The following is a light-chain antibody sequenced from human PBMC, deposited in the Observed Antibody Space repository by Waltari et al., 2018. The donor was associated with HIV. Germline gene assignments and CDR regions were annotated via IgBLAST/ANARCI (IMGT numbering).Light chain of an antibody. J-gene: IGLJ2*01. CDR3: YSATDNNLKV. Sequence: SYELTQPSSVSVSPGQTARITCSGDVLSIKYVRWFQQSTGQAPVLIIYKDRERPSGIPERFSGSTSGTTVTLTISGAQAEDEADYYCYSATDNNLKVFGAGTKLTVL. CDR2: KDR. V-gene: IGLV3-27*01. CDR1: VLSIKY.